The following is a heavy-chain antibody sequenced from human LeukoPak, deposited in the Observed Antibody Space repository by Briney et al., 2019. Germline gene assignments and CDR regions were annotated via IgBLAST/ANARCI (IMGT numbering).Heavy chain of an antibody. J-gene: IGHJ3*02. CDR2: ISGSGGST. CDR1: GFTFSSYG. D-gene: IGHD3-22*01. Sequence: GGSLRLSCAASGFTFSSYGMSWVRQAPGKGLEWVSGISGSGGSTYYADSVKGRFTISRDNSKNTLYLQMNSLRAEDTAVYYCAKDHQYDSSGYTAFDIWGQGTMVTVSS. CDR3: AKDHQYDSSGYTAFDI. V-gene: IGHV3-23*01.